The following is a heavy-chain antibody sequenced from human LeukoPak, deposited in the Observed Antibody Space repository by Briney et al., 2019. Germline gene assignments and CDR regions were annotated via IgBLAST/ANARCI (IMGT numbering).Heavy chain of an antibody. CDR1: GGSISSGGYY. V-gene: IGHV4-30-2*01. CDR2: IYHSGST. CDR3: ARDRKGYVAAAGTN. J-gene: IGHJ4*02. D-gene: IGHD6-13*01. Sequence: SQNLSLTCTVSGGSISSGGYYWSWIRQPPGKGLEWIGYIYHSGSTYYNPSLKSRVTISVDRSKNQFSLKLSSVTAADTAVYYRARDRKGYVAAAGTNWGQGTLVTVSS.